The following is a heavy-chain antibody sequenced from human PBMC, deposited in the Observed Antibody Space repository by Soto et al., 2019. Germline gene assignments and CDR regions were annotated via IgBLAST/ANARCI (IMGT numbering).Heavy chain of an antibody. CDR2: IYFSGST. CDR1: GDSVSSASFY. V-gene: IGHV4-61*01. D-gene: IGHD6-19*01. J-gene: IGHJ5*02. Sequence: SETLSLTCTVYGDSVSSASFYWIWIRQAPGKGLEWIGFIYFSGSTNYNPSLKSRVTMSLDTSQNQLSLKLRSVTPADTAVYFCARVNSGRNWFDPWGQGTLVTSPQ. CDR3: ARVNSGRNWFDP.